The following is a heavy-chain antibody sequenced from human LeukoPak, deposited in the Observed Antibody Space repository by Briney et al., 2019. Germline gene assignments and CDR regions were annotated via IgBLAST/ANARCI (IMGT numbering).Heavy chain of an antibody. J-gene: IGHJ4*02. CDR1: GGSISSGDYY. CDR2: IYYSGST. V-gene: IGHV4-30-4*01. D-gene: IGHD3-22*01. CDR3: ARLQGGRSGYYPFNQ. Sequence: PSETLSPTCTVSGGSISSGDYYWSWIRQPPGKGLEWIGYIYYSGSTYYNPSLKSRVTISVDTSKNQFSLKLNSVTAADTAVYYCARLQGGRSGYYPFNQWGQGTLVTVSS.